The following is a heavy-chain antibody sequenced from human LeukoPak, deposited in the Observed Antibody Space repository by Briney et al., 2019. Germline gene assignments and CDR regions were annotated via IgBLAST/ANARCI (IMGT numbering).Heavy chain of an antibody. CDR2: INPNSGGT. V-gene: IGHV1-2*02. CDR3: ARDLYCSSTSCYTSWFDP. Sequence: ASVKVSCKASGYTFTGYYMHWVRQAPGQGLEWMGWINPNSGGTNYAQKFQGRVTMTRDTSISTAYMELSRLRSDDTAVCYCARDLYCSSTSCYTSWFDPWGQGTLVTVSS. D-gene: IGHD2-2*02. CDR1: GYTFTGYY. J-gene: IGHJ5*02.